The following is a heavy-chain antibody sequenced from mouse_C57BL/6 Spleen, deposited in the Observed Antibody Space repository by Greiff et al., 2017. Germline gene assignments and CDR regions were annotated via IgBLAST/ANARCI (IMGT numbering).Heavy chain of an antibody. J-gene: IGHJ1*03. D-gene: IGHD1-1*01. Sequence: EVQPQQSGPELVKPGASVKMSCKASGYTFTDYNMHWVKQSHGKSLEWIGYINPNNGGTSYNQKFKGKATLTVNKSSSTAYMELRSLTSEDSAVYYGANAYYGSRGDWYFDVWGTGTTVTVSS. CDR1: GYTFTDYN. CDR3: ANAYYGSRGDWYFDV. CDR2: INPNNGGT. V-gene: IGHV1-22*01.